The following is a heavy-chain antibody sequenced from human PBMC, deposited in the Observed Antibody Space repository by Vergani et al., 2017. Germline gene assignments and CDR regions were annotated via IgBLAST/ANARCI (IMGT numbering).Heavy chain of an antibody. J-gene: IGHJ4*02. CDR2: IIPLLGIA. V-gene: IGHV1-69*04. CDR1: GGTFSSYA. D-gene: IGHD3-22*01. CDR3: ARTYYYDSSGTCDYFDY. Sequence: QVQLVQSGAEVKKPGSSVKVSCKASGGTFSSYAISWVRQAPGQGLEWMGRIIPLLGIANYAQKFQGRVTITADKSTSTAYMELSSMRSEDTAVYYCARTYYYDSSGTCDYFDYWGQGTLVTVSS.